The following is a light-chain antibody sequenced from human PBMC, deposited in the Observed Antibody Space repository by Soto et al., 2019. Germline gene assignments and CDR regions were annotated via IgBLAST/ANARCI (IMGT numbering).Light chain of an antibody. Sequence: DIQMTQSPSSLSASVGDRITITCQASQDISNYLNWYQQKPGKAPKLLIYDASNLHTGVPSRFSGSGSGTDFTFTISSLQPEDIATYSCQQYDNLPPLTLGGGTKVEIK. V-gene: IGKV1-33*01. CDR3: QQYDNLPPLT. J-gene: IGKJ4*01. CDR1: QDISNY. CDR2: DAS.